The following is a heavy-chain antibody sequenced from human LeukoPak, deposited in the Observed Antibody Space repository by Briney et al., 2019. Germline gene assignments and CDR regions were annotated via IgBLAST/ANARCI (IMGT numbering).Heavy chain of an antibody. D-gene: IGHD2-2*01. CDR3: ARGTKYQLPYYFDY. Sequence: SETLSLTCTVSGGSISSYYWSWIRQPPGKGLEWIGYIYYSGSTNYNPSLKSRVTISVDTSKNQFSLKLSSVTAADTAVYYCARGTKYQLPYYFDYWGQGTLVTVLS. J-gene: IGHJ4*02. V-gene: IGHV4-59*01. CDR2: IYYSGST. CDR1: GGSISSYY.